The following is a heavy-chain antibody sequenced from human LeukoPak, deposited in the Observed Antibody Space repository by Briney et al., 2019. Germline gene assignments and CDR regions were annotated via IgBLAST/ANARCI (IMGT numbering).Heavy chain of an antibody. CDR1: GFTFSSYS. CDR3: ARESTVTTSFDY. Sequence: GGSLRLSCAASGFTFSSYSMDWVRQAPGKGREWVSSISSSSSYIYYADSVKGRFTISRDNAKNSLYLQMNSMRADDTVVYYCARESTVTTSFDYWGQGTLVTVSS. CDR2: ISSSSSYI. J-gene: IGHJ4*02. V-gene: IGHV3-21*01. D-gene: IGHD4-17*01.